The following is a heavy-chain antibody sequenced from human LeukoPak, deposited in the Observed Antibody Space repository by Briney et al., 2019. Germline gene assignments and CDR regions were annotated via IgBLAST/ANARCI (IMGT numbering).Heavy chain of an antibody. CDR2: IYTSGST. V-gene: IGHV4-4*07. D-gene: IGHD6-13*01. Sequence: SETLSLTCTVSGGSISSYYWSWIRQPAGKGLEWIGHIYTSGSTNYNPSLKSRVTMSVDTSKNQFSLKLSSVTAADTAVYYCASFSSSWYGGEYYFDYWGQGTLVTVSS. CDR1: GGSISSYY. J-gene: IGHJ4*02. CDR3: ASFSSSWYGGEYYFDY.